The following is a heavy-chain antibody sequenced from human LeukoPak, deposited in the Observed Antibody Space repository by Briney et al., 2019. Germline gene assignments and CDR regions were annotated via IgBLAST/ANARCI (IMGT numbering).Heavy chain of an antibody. D-gene: IGHD2-2*03. CDR2: MNPNSGNT. J-gene: IGHJ4*02. V-gene: IGHV1-8*01. CDR3: ARASWISTADAVW. Sequence: GASVKVSCKASGYTFTSYDINWVRQATGQGLVWMGWMNPNSGNTGYAQKFQGRVTMTRNTSISTAYMELSSLRSEDTAVYYCARASWISTADAVWWGQGTQVTVSS. CDR1: GYTFTSYD.